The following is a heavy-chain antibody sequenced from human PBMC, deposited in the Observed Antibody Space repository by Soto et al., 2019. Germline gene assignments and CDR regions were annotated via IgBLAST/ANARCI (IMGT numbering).Heavy chain of an antibody. V-gene: IGHV3-30-3*01. CDR3: ARNPKTSGCQHWAFNYLDS. Sequence: GSLRLSCAASGFSFSISPMHWVRQAPGKGPEWVALISYDGTNKFYADSVKGRFTISRDNSKSTLYLQVDSLRPEDAAVYYCARNPKTSGCQHWAFNYLDSWGQGTLVTVSS. CDR2: ISYDGTNK. J-gene: IGHJ4*02. D-gene: IGHD7-27*01. CDR1: GFSFSISP.